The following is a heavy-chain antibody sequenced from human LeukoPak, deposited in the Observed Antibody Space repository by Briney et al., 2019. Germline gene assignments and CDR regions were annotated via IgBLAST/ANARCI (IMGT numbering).Heavy chain of an antibody. CDR1: GGTFSSYA. CDR3: ARGSPRIAAANHGTNWFDP. Sequence: ASVKVSCKASGGTFSSYAISWVRQAPGQGLEWMGGIIPIFGTANYAQKFQGRVTITADESTSTAYMELSSLRSEDTAVYYCARGSPRIAAANHGTNWFDPWGQGTLVTVSS. V-gene: IGHV1-69*13. D-gene: IGHD6-13*01. CDR2: IIPIFGTA. J-gene: IGHJ5*02.